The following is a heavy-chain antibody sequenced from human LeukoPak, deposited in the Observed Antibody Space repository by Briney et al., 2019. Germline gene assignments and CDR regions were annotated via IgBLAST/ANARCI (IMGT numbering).Heavy chain of an antibody. V-gene: IGHV4-59*12. CDR3: ARDSNHFGSRPFDS. Sequence: SETLSLTCTVSGGSIISYYWSWIRQPPGKGLEWIGYIYHSGSATYNPSLSSRVTISIDTSKNQFSLKLTSVTAADTAVYYCARDSNHFGSRPFDSWGQGTLVTVSS. CDR2: IYHSGSA. CDR1: GGSIISYY. J-gene: IGHJ4*02. D-gene: IGHD3-10*01.